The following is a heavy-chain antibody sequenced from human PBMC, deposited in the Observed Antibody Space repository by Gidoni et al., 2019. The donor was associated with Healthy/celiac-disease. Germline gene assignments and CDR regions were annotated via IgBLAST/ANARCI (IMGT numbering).Heavy chain of an antibody. CDR1: FSSYG. Sequence: FSSYGMHWVRQAPGKGLEWVAVISYDGSNKYYADSVKGRFTISRDNSKNTLYLQMNSLRAEDTAVYYCAKNIWDDGGYALPGQHWGQGTLVTVSS. D-gene: IGHD4-17*01. CDR3: AKNIWDDGGYALPGQH. CDR2: ISYDGSNK. V-gene: IGHV3-30*18. J-gene: IGHJ1*01.